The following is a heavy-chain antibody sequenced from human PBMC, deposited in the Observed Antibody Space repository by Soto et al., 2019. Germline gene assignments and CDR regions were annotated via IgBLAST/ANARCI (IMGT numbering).Heavy chain of an antibody. CDR1: GFSFSDYA. Sequence: LRLSCKASGFSFSDYAMTWVRQAPGKGVEWVSVISGSGDNTFYAASVKGRFAISRDNSKNVLYLQMNSLSADDAAVYFCAKGRAFIVYRVHILFDYPGPATLVTLS. CDR2: ISGSGDNT. D-gene: IGHD3-16*02. CDR3: AKGRAFIVYRVHILFDY. V-gene: IGHV3-23*01. J-gene: IGHJ4*02.